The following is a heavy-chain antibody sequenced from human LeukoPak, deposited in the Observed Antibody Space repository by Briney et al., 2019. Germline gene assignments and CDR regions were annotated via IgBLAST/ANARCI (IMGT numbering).Heavy chain of an antibody. V-gene: IGHV1-8*01. CDR3: ARGQGVYGDYYSRGMDV. CDR2: MNPNSGNT. D-gene: IGHD4-17*01. Sequence: ASVKVSCKASGYTFTSHDINWVRQATGQGLEWMGWMNPNSGNTGYAQKFQGRVTMTRNTSISTAYMELSSLRSEDTAVYYCARGQGVYGDYYSRGMDVWGQGTTVTVSS. CDR1: GYTFTSHD. J-gene: IGHJ6*02.